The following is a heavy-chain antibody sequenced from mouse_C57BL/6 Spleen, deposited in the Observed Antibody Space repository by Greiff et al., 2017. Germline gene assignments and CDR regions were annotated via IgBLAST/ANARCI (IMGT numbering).Heavy chain of an antibody. CDR1: GYSFTSYY. CDR3: ARLYDGYYLFAY. Sequence: VQLQQSGPELVKPGASVKISCKASGYSFTSYYIHWVKQRPGQGLEWIGWIYPGSGNTKYNEKFKGKATLTADTSSSTAYMQLSSLTSEDSAVYYCARLYDGYYLFAYWGQGTLVTVSA. J-gene: IGHJ3*01. V-gene: IGHV1-66*01. CDR2: IYPGSGNT. D-gene: IGHD2-3*01.